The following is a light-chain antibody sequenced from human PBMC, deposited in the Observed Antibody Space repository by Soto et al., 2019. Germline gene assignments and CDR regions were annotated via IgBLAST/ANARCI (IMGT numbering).Light chain of an antibody. CDR1: QGISND. V-gene: IGKV1-39*01. Sequence: DIRMTQSPSSLSASIGDRVTITCRASQGISNDLGWYQQKPGLAPKRLISAASRLQSGVPARFSGSGAETDFTLTITSLQPEDFGIYYCQQTYATVRTFGGGTKVDI. CDR3: QQTYATVRT. CDR2: AAS. J-gene: IGKJ4*01.